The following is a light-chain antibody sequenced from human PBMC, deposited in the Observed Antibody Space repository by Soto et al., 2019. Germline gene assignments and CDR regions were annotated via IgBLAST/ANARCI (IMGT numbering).Light chain of an antibody. CDR3: QYHYSIPWT. Sequence: DIQMTQSPSSLSASVGDRVTITCRASQSISSYLNWYQQKPGKAPKLLIYAASSLQSGVPSRFGGNGSATNFTLTINTLQCDDVASYYCQYHYSIPWTVGQETKVDIK. CDR2: AAS. J-gene: IGKJ1*01. CDR1: QSISSY. V-gene: IGKV1-39*01.